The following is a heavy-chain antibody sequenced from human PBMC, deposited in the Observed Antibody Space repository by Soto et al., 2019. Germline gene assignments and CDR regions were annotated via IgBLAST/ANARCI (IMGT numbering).Heavy chain of an antibody. D-gene: IGHD7-27*01. J-gene: IGHJ3*02. CDR3: ARKVLPGDHAGPFDI. CDR2: ISSATTYI. V-gene: IGHV3-21*01. Sequence: AGSLRLSCAASDFAFGSHTMAWVRQAPGKGLEWVSSISSATTYIPYVDSVRGRFTISRDNAKKSLFLQMDSLTADDTAVYFCARKVLPGDHAGPFDIWGQGTVVTVSS. CDR1: DFAFGSHT.